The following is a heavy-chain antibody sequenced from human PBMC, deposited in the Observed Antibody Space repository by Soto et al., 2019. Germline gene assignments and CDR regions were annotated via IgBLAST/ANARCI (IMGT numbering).Heavy chain of an antibody. Sequence: GESLKISCQASGYTFTKYWVGWVRQMPGKGLEWMGIVYPDDSDTRYSPSFQGHVTISADKSISTAYLQWSSLKASDSATYYCARRDILTGYVYFDYWGQRTPVTVSS. CDR2: VYPDDSDT. J-gene: IGHJ4*02. D-gene: IGHD3-9*01. CDR1: GYTFTKYW. CDR3: ARRDILTGYVYFDY. V-gene: IGHV5-51*01.